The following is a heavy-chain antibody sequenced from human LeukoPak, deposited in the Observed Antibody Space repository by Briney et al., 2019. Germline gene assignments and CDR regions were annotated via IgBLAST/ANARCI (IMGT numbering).Heavy chain of an antibody. CDR1: GYTFTSYG. J-gene: IGHJ6*02. V-gene: IGHV1-18*01. Sequence: GASVKVSCKASGYTFTSYGISWVRQAPGQGLGGRGWISAYNGTTNYAQKLQGRVTMTTGTSTSTAYMELRSLRSDDTAVYYCARELLLWFGESYGMDVWGQGTTVTVSS. CDR2: ISAYNGTT. D-gene: IGHD3-10*01. CDR3: ARELLLWFGESYGMDV.